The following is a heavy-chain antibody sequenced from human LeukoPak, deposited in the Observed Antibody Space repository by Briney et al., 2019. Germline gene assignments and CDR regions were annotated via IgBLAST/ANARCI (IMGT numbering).Heavy chain of an antibody. Sequence: GGSLRLSCAASGSTFSSYAMSWVRQAPGKGLEWVSGIDTKGTRTYYADSVKGRFTISRDNSKNTLFLQMNSLRAEDTAVYYCVKEVVATIPPLWGQGTLVTVSS. CDR1: GSTFSSYA. J-gene: IGHJ4*02. CDR3: VKEVVATIPPL. CDR2: IDTKGTRT. D-gene: IGHD5-12*01. V-gene: IGHV3-23*01.